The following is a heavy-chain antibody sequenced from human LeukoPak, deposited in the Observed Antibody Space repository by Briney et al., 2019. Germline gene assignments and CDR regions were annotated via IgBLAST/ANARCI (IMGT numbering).Heavy chain of an antibody. V-gene: IGHV3-21*04. CDR3: AKDRGSSCYSATDY. D-gene: IGHD2-15*01. J-gene: IGHJ4*02. Sequence: GGSLRLSCAASGFTFSSYTMNWVRQAPGKGLEWVSSISSSSSYIYYADSVKGRFTISRDNAKNTLYLQMNSLRAEDTAVYYCAKDRGSSCYSATDYWGQGTLVTVSS. CDR1: GFTFSSYT. CDR2: ISSSSSYI.